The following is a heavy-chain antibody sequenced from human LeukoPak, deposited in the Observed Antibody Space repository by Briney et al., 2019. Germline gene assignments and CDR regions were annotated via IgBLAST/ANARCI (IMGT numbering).Heavy chain of an antibody. J-gene: IGHJ4*02. CDR2: ISWNSGSI. CDR1: GFTFDDYA. V-gene: IGHV3-9*01. Sequence: PGGSLRLSCAASGFTFDDYAMHWVRQAPGKGLEWVSGISWNSGSIGYADSVKCRFTISRDNAKNSLYLQMNSLRAEDTALYYCAKALRAYCGGDCYSLDYWGQGTLVTVSS. CDR3: AKALRAYCGGDCYSLDY. D-gene: IGHD2-21*02.